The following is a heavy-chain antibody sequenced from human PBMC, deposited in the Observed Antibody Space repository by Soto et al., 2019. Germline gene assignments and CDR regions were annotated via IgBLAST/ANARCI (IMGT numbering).Heavy chain of an antibody. CDR2: IYYSGST. CDR1: GGSISSSSYY. CDR3: ATLYSSSWYTYDY. D-gene: IGHD6-13*01. Sequence: SETLSLTCTVSGGSISSSSYYWGWIRQPPGQGLEWIGSIYYSGSTYYNPSLKSRVTISVDTSKNQFSLKLSSVTAADTAVYYCATLYSSSWYTYDYWGQGTLVTVSA. V-gene: IGHV4-39*01. J-gene: IGHJ4*02.